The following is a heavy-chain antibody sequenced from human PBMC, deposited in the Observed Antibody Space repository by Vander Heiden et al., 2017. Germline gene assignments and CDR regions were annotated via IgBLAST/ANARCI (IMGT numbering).Heavy chain of an antibody. J-gene: IGHJ6*02. CDR1: EYTFTDYD. D-gene: IGHD5-12*01. V-gene: IGHV1-8*01. CDR3: TRGPWLRGGMDV. CDR2: MHPNSGKA. Sequence: QVHLVQSGAEVKKPGASLRVSCKAFEYTFTDYDINWVRQAPGQGLEWMGGMHPNSGKAGYAQKFQGRVTMTRDTSIDTAYMDLNDLTSDDTAVYYCTRGPWLRGGMDVWGQGTTITVSS.